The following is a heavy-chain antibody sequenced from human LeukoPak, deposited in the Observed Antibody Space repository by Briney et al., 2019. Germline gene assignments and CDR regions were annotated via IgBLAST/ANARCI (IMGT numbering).Heavy chain of an antibody. D-gene: IGHD3-10*01. CDR3: ARDHYYGSGTGLPDF. CDR2: INPHSGTT. Sequence: GASVKLSCKASGYSFSDYYMNWVRQAPGQGLEWMGWINPHSGTTKYARKFQGRVTITRDKSISTVYMEVSSLTSDDPAVYFCARDHYYGSGTGLPDFWGQGTLVIVSS. J-gene: IGHJ4*02. V-gene: IGHV1-2*02. CDR1: GYSFSDYY.